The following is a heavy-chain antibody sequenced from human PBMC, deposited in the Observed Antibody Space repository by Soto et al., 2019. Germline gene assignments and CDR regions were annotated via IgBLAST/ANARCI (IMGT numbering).Heavy chain of an antibody. CDR1: GDSVSNGNSY. J-gene: IGHJ6*03. D-gene: IGHD3-16*01. V-gene: IGHV4-61*01. CDR2: TYYSGST. CDR3: EKDRGHYVFGGHNERGLKV. Sequence: QVQLQESGPGLVKPSETLSLTCTVSGDSVSNGNSYWSWIRQPPGKGLEWIGYTYYSGSTNYNPSLRTRVTIQVDPSKNQFPRGRGSVTAGDTAVYYWEKDRGHYVFGGHNERGLKVWGKGTTVTVS.